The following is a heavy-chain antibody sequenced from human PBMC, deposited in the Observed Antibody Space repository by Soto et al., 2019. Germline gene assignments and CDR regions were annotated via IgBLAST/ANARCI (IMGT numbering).Heavy chain of an antibody. Sequence: SGPTLVNPTQTLTLTCTFSGFSLSTSGMCVSWIRQPPGKALEWLALIDWDDDKYYSTSLKTRLTISKDTSKNQVVLTMTNMDPVDTATCYCARMAYYYDSSGRGWFDPWGQGTLVTAPQ. J-gene: IGHJ5*02. D-gene: IGHD3-22*01. CDR1: GFSLSTSGMC. CDR2: IDWDDDK. CDR3: ARMAYYYDSSGRGWFDP. V-gene: IGHV2-70*01.